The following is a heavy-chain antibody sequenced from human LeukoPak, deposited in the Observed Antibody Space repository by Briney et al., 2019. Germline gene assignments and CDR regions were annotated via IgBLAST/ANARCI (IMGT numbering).Heavy chain of an antibody. CDR1: GFTFSSYA. CDR2: ISGSGGST. V-gene: IGHV3-23*01. Sequence: GGSLRLSCAASGFTFSSYAMSWVRQAPGKGLEWVSAISGSGGSTYYADSVKGRFTISRDNSKNTLYLQMNSLRAEDTAMYYCAKGSTLSYYYYYMDVWGKGTTVTVSS. J-gene: IGHJ6*03. CDR3: AKGSTLSYYYYYMDV.